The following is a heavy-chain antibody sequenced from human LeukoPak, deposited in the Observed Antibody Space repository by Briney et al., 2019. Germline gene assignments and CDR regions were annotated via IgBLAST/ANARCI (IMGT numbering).Heavy chain of an antibody. CDR2: IYYSGST. D-gene: IGHD3-10*01. V-gene: IGHV4-59*01. Sequence: PSETLSLTCTVSGGSISSYYWSWIRQPPGKGLEWIGYIYYSGSTNYNPSLKSRVTISVDTSKNQFSLKLSSVTAADTAVYYCARADLLLWFGELLYWFDPWGQGTLVTVSS. J-gene: IGHJ5*02. CDR1: GGSISSYY. CDR3: ARADLLLWFGELLYWFDP.